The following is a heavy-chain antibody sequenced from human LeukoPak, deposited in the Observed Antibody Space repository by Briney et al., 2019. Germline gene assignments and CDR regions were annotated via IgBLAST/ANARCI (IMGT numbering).Heavy chain of an antibody. J-gene: IGHJ5*02. V-gene: IGHV4-59*01. Sequence: SETLSLTCTVFGGSISSYYWSWIRQPPGKGLEWIGYIYYSGSTNYNPSLKSRVTISVDTSKNQFSLKLSSVTAADTAVYYCARGGYSYGYHNWFDPWGQGTLVTVSS. CDR1: GGSISSYY. D-gene: IGHD5-18*01. CDR3: ARGGYSYGYHNWFDP. CDR2: IYYSGST.